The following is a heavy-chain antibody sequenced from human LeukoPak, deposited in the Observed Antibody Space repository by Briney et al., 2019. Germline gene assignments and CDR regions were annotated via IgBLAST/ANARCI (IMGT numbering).Heavy chain of an antibody. J-gene: IGHJ5*02. CDR1: GGAIIPFY. CDR3: AKDYYDSSEGWFDP. CDR2: IYSSGST. Sequence: SETLSLTCSVSGGAIIPFYWNWIRQPAGKGLEWIGRIYSSGSTKYNPSLKSRVTMSVDTSKNQFSLKLSSVIAADTAVYYCAKDYYDSSEGWFDPWGQGTPVTVSS. D-gene: IGHD3-22*01. V-gene: IGHV4-4*07.